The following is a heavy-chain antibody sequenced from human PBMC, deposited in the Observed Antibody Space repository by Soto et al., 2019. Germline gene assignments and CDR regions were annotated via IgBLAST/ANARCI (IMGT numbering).Heavy chain of an antibody. Sequence: PGESLKISCGGSGHSFTTYWIDWVRQMPGKGLEWMGIIYPGDSDTTYSPSFQGQVTISADRSISTAYLQWSSLRASDAAMYYCAIATHGSSYYEYLGQGTPVTVSS. V-gene: IGHV5-51*01. J-gene: IGHJ4*02. CDR3: AIATHGSSYYEY. D-gene: IGHD2-2*01. CDR2: IYPGDSDT. CDR1: GHSFTTYW.